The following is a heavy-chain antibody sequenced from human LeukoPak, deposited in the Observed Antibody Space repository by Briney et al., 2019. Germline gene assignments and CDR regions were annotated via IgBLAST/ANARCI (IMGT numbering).Heavy chain of an antibody. Sequence: VASVTVSFKASGGTFSSYAISWVRQAPGQGLEWMGGIIPIFGTANYAQKFQGRVTITADKSTSTAYMELSSLRSEDTAVYYCARGLRYFDQWGQGTLVTVSS. J-gene: IGHJ4*02. D-gene: IGHD5/OR15-5a*01. V-gene: IGHV1-69*06. CDR3: ARGLRYFDQ. CDR1: GGTFSSYA. CDR2: IIPIFGTA.